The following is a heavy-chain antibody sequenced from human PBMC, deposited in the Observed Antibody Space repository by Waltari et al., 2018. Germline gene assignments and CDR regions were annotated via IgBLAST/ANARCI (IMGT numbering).Heavy chain of an antibody. V-gene: IGHV1-69*04. CDR3: ARAVGATHFDY. CDR1: GGTFSSYA. J-gene: IGHJ4*02. Sequence: QVQLVQSGAEVKKPGSSVKVSCKASGGTFSSYAISWVRQAPGQGLEWMGGISPILGIANDAQNFKGRVTMTADESTSTAYMELSSLRSEDTAVYYCARAVGATHFDYWGQGTLVTVSS. CDR2: ISPILGIA. D-gene: IGHD1-26*01.